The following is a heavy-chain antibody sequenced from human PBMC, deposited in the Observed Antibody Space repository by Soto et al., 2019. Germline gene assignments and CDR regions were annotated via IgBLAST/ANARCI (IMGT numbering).Heavy chain of an antibody. Sequence: GSLRLSCAASGFTFSSYAMSWVRQAPGKGLEWVSGISGSGGSTYYADSVKGRFTISRDNSKNTLYLQMTSLRAEDTAIYYCARDQLYYNDISGRPLNAFDVWGQGTMVTVSS. J-gene: IGHJ3*01. CDR2: ISGSGGST. CDR1: GFTFSSYA. V-gene: IGHV3-23*01. CDR3: ARDQLYYNDISGRPLNAFDV. D-gene: IGHD3-22*01.